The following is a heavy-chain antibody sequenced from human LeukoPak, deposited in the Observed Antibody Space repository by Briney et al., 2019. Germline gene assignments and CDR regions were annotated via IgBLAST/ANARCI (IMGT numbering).Heavy chain of an antibody. J-gene: IGHJ4*02. CDR3: VTDNGSYNFDY. CDR2: IRSDGSTT. D-gene: IGHD1-26*01. Sequence: GGSLRLSCAASGFTFSRYWMHWVRQAPGKGLVWVSCIRSDGSTTSIADSAKGRFTISRDNAKNTVYLQMNSLRAEDTAVYYCVTDNGSYNFDYWGQGTLVTVSS. CDR1: GFTFSRYW. V-gene: IGHV3-74*01.